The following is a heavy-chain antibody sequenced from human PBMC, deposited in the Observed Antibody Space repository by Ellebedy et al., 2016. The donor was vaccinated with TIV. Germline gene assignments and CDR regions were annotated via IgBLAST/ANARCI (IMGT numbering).Heavy chain of an antibody. CDR2: IYPGDSDT. Sequence: ASVKVSCKTSGYSFTSYWIGWVRQMPGKGLEWMGIIYPGDSDTRYSPSFQGQVTISADKSISTAYLQWSSLKASDTAMYYCASQHRAIGAFDIWGQGTMVTVSS. V-gene: IGHV5-51*01. J-gene: IGHJ3*02. CDR3: ASQHRAIGAFDI. D-gene: IGHD1-14*01. CDR1: GYSFTSYW.